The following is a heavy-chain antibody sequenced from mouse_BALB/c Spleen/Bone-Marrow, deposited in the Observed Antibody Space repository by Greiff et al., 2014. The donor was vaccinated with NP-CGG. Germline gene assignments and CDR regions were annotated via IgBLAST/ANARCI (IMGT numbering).Heavy chain of an antibody. Sequence: QVQLQQPGAELVRPGASVKLSCKTSGYIFTSYWIHWVKQRSGQGLEWIARIYPGSGSTYYNEKFEGKATLTADKSSSTAYMQRSSLKSEDSAVYFCASGVTTGWFVYWGQGTLVTVSA. D-gene: IGHD2-2*01. J-gene: IGHJ3*01. CDR2: IYPGSGST. CDR1: GYIFTSYW. CDR3: ASGVTTGWFVY. V-gene: IGHV1-76*01.